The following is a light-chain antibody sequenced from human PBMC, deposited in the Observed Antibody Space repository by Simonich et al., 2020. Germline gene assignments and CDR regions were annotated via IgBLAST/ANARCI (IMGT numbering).Light chain of an antibody. Sequence: DIVMTQSPLSLPVTPGEPASISCRSSQSLLHSNGYNYLDWYLQKPGQSPQLMIYWGSNRASGVPDRFSGSGSGTDFTLKISRVEAEDVGVYYCIQALQTPWTFGQGTKVEIK. J-gene: IGKJ1*01. CDR1: QSLLHSNGYNY. V-gene: IGKV2-28*01. CDR2: WGS. CDR3: IQALQTPWT.